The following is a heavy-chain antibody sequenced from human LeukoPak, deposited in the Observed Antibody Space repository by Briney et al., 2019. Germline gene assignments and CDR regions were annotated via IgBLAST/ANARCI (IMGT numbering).Heavy chain of an antibody. J-gene: IGHJ3*02. CDR2: ISSSSSYI. CDR1: GFTFSSYA. CDR3: ARTPQLTGIYAFDI. V-gene: IGHV3-21*01. D-gene: IGHD7-27*01. Sequence: GGSLRLSCAASGFTFSSYAMNWVRQAPGKGLEWVSSISSSSSYIYYADSVKGRFTISRDNAKNSLYLQMNSLRAEDTAVYYCARTPQLTGIYAFDIWGQGTMVTVSS.